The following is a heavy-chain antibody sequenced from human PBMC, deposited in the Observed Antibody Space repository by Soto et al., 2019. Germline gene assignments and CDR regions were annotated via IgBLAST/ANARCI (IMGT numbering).Heavy chain of an antibody. J-gene: IGHJ4*02. D-gene: IGHD6-13*01. CDR2: ITSSGTTV. V-gene: IGHV3-48*02. CDR1: GFTFSSYS. Sequence: EVHLVESGGGLVQPGGSLRLSCAASGFTFSSYSLNWVRQAPGKGLEWVSYITSSGTTVYYADSVRGRFTISRDNAKNSLYLQMNSLRDDDTAVYYCARDSSNWAYYFDFWGQGTLVTVSS. CDR3: ARDSSNWAYYFDF.